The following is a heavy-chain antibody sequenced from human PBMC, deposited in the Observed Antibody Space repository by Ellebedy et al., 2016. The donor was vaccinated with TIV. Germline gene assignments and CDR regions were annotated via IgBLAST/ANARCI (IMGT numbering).Heavy chain of an antibody. CDR1: GFTFSTYG. V-gene: IGHV3-30*03. CDR2: VSYDGNRK. Sequence: GESLKISCAASGFTFSTYGMHWVRQAPGKGLEWVAVVSYDGNRKYYTDSVKGRFTISRDNSKNTVYLQMNSLRPEDTALYYCASDWRMDRGIIKSVSDFWGQGTLVTVSS. J-gene: IGHJ4*02. CDR3: ASDWRMDRGIIKSVSDF. D-gene: IGHD3-10*01.